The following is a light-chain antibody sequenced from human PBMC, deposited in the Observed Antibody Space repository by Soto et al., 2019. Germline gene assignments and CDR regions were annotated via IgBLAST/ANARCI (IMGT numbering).Light chain of an antibody. CDR3: QQYDVWPALT. V-gene: IGKV3-20*01. CDR2: AAS. Sequence: ETVLTQSPGTLALSPGERVTLSCRASQSVTYRYLAWYQQKPGQAPRLLIYAASTRATGIPDRFSGSGSGTDFILTISSLQSEDSAVYYCQQYDVWPALTFGGGTKVDIK. CDR1: QSVTYRY. J-gene: IGKJ4*01.